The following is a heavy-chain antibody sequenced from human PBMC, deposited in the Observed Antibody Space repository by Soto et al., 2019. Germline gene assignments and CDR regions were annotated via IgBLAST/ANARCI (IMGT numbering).Heavy chain of an antibody. J-gene: IGHJ5*02. CDR1: GGSTSSSDHY. CDR2: IYFSGNT. V-gene: IGHV4-39*01. D-gene: IGHD6-19*01. Sequence: PSETLSLTCTVSGGSTSSSDHYWGWIRQPPGKGLEWIGSIYFSGNTYYNPSVRSRVTISVDTSKNQFSLKLSSVTAADTAVYYCARHLVGSVTRGRDWLDPWGQGTLVTVSS. CDR3: ARHLVGSVTRGRDWLDP.